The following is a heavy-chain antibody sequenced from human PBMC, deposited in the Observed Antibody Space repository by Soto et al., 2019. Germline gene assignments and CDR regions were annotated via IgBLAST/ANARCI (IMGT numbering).Heavy chain of an antibody. CDR1: GGSISSYY. Sequence: QVQLQESGPGLVKPSETLSLTCTVSGGSISSYYWSWIRQPPGKGLEWIGYIYYSGSTNYNPSLKSRVTISVDTSKNQFSLKLSSVTAADTAVYYCARANYGDLQFDPWGQGTLVTVSS. CDR3: ARANYGDLQFDP. V-gene: IGHV4-59*01. D-gene: IGHD4-17*01. CDR2: IYYSGST. J-gene: IGHJ5*02.